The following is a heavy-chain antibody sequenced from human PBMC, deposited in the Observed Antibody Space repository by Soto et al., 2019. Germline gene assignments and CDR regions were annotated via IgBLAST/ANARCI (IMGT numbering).Heavy chain of an antibody. J-gene: IGHJ6*02. V-gene: IGHV3-33*01. CDR3: ARGYCSGGSCYEFYYYYYGMDV. CDR1: GFTFISYG. Sequence: GGALRLSCAASGFTFISYGMHWVLQAPGKGLEWVAVIWYDGSNKYYADSVKGRFTISRDNSKNTLYLQMNSLRAEDTAVYYCARGYCSGGSCYEFYYYYYGMDVWGQGTTVTVSS. D-gene: IGHD2-15*01. CDR2: IWYDGSNK.